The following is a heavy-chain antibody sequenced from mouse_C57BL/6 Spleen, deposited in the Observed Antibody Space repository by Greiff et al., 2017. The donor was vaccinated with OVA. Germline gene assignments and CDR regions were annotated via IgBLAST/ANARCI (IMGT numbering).Heavy chain of an antibody. J-gene: IGHJ2*01. CDR3: ARIYDGPDY. CDR1: GYTFTDYY. Sequence: EVKLQQSGPELVKPGASVKISCKASGYTFTDYYMNWVKQSHGKSLEWIGDINPNNGGTSYNQKFKGKATLTVDKSSSTAYMELRSLTSEDSAVYYCARIYDGPDYWGQGTTLTVSS. CDR2: INPNNGGT. D-gene: IGHD2-3*01. V-gene: IGHV1-26*01.